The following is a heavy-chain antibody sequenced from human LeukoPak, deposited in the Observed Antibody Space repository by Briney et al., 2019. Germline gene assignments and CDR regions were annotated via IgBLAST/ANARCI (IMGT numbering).Heavy chain of an antibody. CDR2: IDGDGSSR. V-gene: IGHV3-74*01. CDR1: GFTFTSYW. D-gene: IGHD3/OR15-3a*01. J-gene: IGHJ6*02. CDR3: ARILEGYYYFGLDV. Sequence: GGSLRLSCAASGFTFTSYWIHWVRQVPGKGLEWVSRIDGDGSSRSYADSVQGRFTISRDNGKKTVFLQMNSLSAEDTAVYYCARILEGYYYFGLDVWGQGTTVIVSS.